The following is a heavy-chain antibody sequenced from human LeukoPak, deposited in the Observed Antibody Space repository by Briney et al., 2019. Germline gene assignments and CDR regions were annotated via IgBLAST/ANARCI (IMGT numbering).Heavy chain of an antibody. CDR1: GYTFTTYY. D-gene: IGHD2-15*01. Sequence: ASVKVSCKASGYTFTTYYMHWLQQAPGQGLQWMGIINPSGGSTTYAQKFQGRVTMTRDTPTVTAYMELSSLRSEDTAVYYCARGKAASGDVFDFWGQGTMVTVSS. CDR2: INPSGGST. V-gene: IGHV1-46*01. CDR3: ARGKAASGDVFDF. J-gene: IGHJ3*01.